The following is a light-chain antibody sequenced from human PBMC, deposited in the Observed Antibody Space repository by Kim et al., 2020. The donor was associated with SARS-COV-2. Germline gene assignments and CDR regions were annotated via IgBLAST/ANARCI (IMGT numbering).Light chain of an antibody. V-gene: IGKV1-5*03. Sequence: TLSASVGDRVTITCRASQTINNYLAWYQHKLGKAPKLLIYKASILQSGVPSRFSGSGSGTEFTLTINSLQPDDFATYYCQQYLTWTFGQGTKLEI. J-gene: IGKJ1*01. CDR3: QQYLTWT. CDR1: QTINNY. CDR2: KAS.